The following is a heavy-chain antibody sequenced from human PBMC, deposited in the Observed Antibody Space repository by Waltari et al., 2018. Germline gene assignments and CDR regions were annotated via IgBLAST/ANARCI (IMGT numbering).Heavy chain of an antibody. Sequence: QVQLVESGGGVVQPGGSLRLSCAASEFTFSSYGMHWVGQAPGKGMGCVAGISYDGSNKYDVDAVKGRFTISMDNSKNTRYLEMNSVKTEDMAVYYCAKDGSRSSYYFDYWGQGTLVTVSS. CDR1: EFTFSSYG. CDR2: ISYDGSNK. V-gene: IGHV3-30*18. D-gene: IGHD6-6*01. CDR3: AKDGSRSSYYFDY. J-gene: IGHJ4*02.